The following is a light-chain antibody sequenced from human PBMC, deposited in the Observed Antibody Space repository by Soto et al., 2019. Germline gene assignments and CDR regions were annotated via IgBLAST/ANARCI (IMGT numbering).Light chain of an antibody. CDR3: RSYAGSNNPYV. V-gene: IGLV2-8*01. J-gene: IGLJ1*01. CDR1: ISDVGGYNY. CDR2: EVS. Sequence: QSLLTQPPSASGSPGQSVTISCTGTISDVGGYNYVSWYQQHPGKAPKLMIYEVSKRPSGVPDRFSGSKSGNTASLTVSGLQAEDEADYYCRSYAGSNNPYVFGTGTKVTVL.